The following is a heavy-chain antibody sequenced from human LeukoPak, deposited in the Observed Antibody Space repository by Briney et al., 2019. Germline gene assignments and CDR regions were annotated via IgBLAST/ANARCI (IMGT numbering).Heavy chain of an antibody. CDR3: AKGNYDFWSGYPGLSYFDY. CDR1: GFTFSSYA. D-gene: IGHD3-3*01. V-gene: IGHV3-23*01. CDR2: ISGSGGST. Sequence: GGSLRLSCAASGFTFSSYAMSWVRQAPGKGLEWVSAISGSGGSTYYADSVKGRFTISRDNSKNTLYLQMNSLRAGDTAVYYCAKGNYDFWSGYPGLSYFDYWGQGTLVTVSS. J-gene: IGHJ4*02.